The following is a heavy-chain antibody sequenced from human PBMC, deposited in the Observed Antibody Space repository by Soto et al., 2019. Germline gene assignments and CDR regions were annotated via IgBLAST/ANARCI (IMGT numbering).Heavy chain of an antibody. CDR1: GYTFTTYD. Sequence: ASVKVSCKASGYTFTTYDINWVRQAPGQGLEWLGWMDPNSGGTGYAQNFQGRITMTRNISRNTAHMELSSLQSEDTAVYYCARERKFDFWRKGLDVWGQGTTVTVSS. CDR2: MDPNSGGT. CDR3: ARERKFDFWRKGLDV. V-gene: IGHV1-8*01. J-gene: IGHJ6*02. D-gene: IGHD3-3*01.